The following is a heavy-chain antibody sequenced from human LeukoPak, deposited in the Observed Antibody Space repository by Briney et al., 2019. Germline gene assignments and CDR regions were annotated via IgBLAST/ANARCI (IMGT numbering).Heavy chain of an antibody. V-gene: IGHV3-23*01. D-gene: IGHD3-22*01. CDR3: AKDGRLYDGSGYYQLDY. CDR2: ISDSGGST. J-gene: IGHJ4*02. CDR1: GFSFSSYG. Sequence: PGRSLRLSCTASGFSFSSYGMHWVRQAPGKGLEWVSTISDSGGSTYYADSVKGRFTISRDNSKNTLYLQLNSLRAEDTAIYYCAKDGRLYDGSGYYQLDYWGQGTLVTVS.